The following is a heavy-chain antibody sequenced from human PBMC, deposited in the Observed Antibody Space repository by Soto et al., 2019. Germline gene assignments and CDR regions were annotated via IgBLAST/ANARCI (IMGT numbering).Heavy chain of an antibody. J-gene: IGHJ6*02. CDR2: IYYSGST. CDR3: ARWGASRIGYYGMDV. Sequence: SETLSLTCTVSGGSISSYYWSWIRQPPGKGLEWIGYIYYSGSTNYNPSLKSRVTISVDTSKNQFSLKLSSVTAADTAVYYCARWGASRIGYYGMDVWGQGTTVTVSS. D-gene: IGHD1-26*01. CDR1: GGSISSYY. V-gene: IGHV4-59*08.